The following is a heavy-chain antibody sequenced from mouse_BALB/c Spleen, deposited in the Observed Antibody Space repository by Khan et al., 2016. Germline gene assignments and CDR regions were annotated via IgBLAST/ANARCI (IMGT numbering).Heavy chain of an antibody. CDR3: TRGNYVDMDY. CDR2: IWSGGST. J-gene: IGHJ4*01. D-gene: IGHD2-1*01. Sequence: QVQLKQSGPGLVQPSQSLSITCTVSGFSLTSYGVHWVRQSPGKGLEWLGAIWSGGSTDYNAVFISRLSISKNNSKRQVLLKMNSLQANDTAIYYCTRGNYVDMDYWSRGASVTVSS. V-gene: IGHV2-2*02. CDR1: GFSLTSYG.